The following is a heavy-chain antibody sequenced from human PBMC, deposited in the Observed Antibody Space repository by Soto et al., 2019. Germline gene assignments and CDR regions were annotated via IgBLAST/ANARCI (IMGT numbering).Heavy chain of an antibody. D-gene: IGHD1-26*01. J-gene: IGHJ3*01. Sequence: EVQLVDSGGGLVQPGGALRLSCVGSGSIVSNNNMAWVRRAPGQGLEWVSTIDSGGNANHADSVKGRFSISRDSPKNSRLLPMRRLRVDYTALYYCARGPTMWGAFDLWGQGTMVIVSP. CDR1: GSIVSNNN. CDR2: IDSGGNA. V-gene: IGHV3-66*02. CDR3: ARGPTMWGAFDL.